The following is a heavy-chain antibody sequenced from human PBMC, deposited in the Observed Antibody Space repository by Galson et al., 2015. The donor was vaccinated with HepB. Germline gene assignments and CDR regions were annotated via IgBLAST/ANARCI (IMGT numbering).Heavy chain of an antibody. Sequence: SLRLSCAASGFTVSSNYMSWVRQAPGKGLEWVSVTYSGGSTYYADSVKGRFTISRDNSKNTLYLQMNSLRAEDTAVYYCARDQGSYYPLSYYYMDVWGKGTTVTVSS. CDR1: GFTVSSNY. CDR3: ARDQGSYYPLSYYYMDV. D-gene: IGHD1-26*01. CDR2: TYSGGST. V-gene: IGHV3-53*01. J-gene: IGHJ6*03.